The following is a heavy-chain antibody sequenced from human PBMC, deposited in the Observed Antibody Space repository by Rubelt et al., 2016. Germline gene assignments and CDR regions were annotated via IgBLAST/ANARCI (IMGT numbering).Heavy chain of an antibody. CDR1: GYTFTAYD. CDR2: IIGGNGNT. V-gene: IGHV1-3*01. D-gene: IGHD3/OR15-3a*01. CDR3: AANSGGLGY. J-gene: IGHJ4*02. Sequence: QVQLVQSGAEVKKPGASVKVSCKASGYTFTAYDVLWVRQAPGQGLEWMGWIIGGNGNTKYSQKFQGRVTITRDTSASTGYMELSSLRSEDTAVYYCAANSGGLGYWGQGTLVTVSS.